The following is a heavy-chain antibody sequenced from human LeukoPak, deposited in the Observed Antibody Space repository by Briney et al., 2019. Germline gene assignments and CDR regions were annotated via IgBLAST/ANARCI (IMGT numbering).Heavy chain of an antibody. V-gene: IGHV3-74*01. CDR3: ARAGDSGSSLDY. CDR1: GFTFSSYW. CDR2: IKSDGSSI. J-gene: IGHJ4*02. Sequence: GGSLRLSCADSGFTFSSYWMHWVRQAPGKGLVWVSRIKSDGSSITYADSVKGRFTISRDNAKNTLYLQVNTLRAEDTAVYYCARAGDSGSSLDYWGQGTLVTVSS. D-gene: IGHD1-26*01.